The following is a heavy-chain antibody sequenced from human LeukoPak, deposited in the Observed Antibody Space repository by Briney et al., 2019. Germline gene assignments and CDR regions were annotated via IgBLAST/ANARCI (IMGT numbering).Heavy chain of an antibody. CDR3: ARDLAISSGWYLNYYYYYMDV. V-gene: IGHV3-11*01. CDR1: GFIINDYF. D-gene: IGHD6-19*01. J-gene: IGHJ6*03. CDR2: ISDTGFTT. Sequence: PGGSLRLSCAASGFIINDYFMTWIRQTPGKGLEWIADISDTGFTTYYADSVKGRFTVSRDSAHKSVYLQMTSLRGDDTAMYYCARDLAISSGWYLNYYYYYMDVWGKGTTVTVSS.